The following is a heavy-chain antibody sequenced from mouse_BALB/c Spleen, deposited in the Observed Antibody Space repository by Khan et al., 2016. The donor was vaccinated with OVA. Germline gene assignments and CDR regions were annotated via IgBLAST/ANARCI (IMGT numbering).Heavy chain of an antibody. CDR2: INTYTGEP. CDR1: AYTFTNYG. Sequence: QIQLVQSGPELKKPGETVKISCKASAYTFTNYGMNWVKQAPGKGLKWMGWINTYTGEPTYTDDFKGRFAFSLETSASTAYLQINNLKNEYMATDFCARGASYWYFDVWGAGTTVTVSS. J-gene: IGHJ1*01. V-gene: IGHV9-1*02. CDR3: ARGASYWYFDV.